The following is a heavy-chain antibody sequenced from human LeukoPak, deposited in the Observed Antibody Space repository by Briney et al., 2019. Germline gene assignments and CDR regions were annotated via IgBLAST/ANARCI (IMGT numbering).Heavy chain of an antibody. CDR3: AKNGWLRSSGLWGDY. CDR2: FSGGDGSP. Sequence: GGALRLSCAGSGLTFSCHLRHWVRPAPGKGLEWVSSFSGGDGSPYHADSVKGRFTISRDNSKSTLYLQMNSLRAEDTAIYYCAKNGWLRSSGLWGDYWGQGALVTVSS. D-gene: IGHD5-12*01. J-gene: IGHJ4*02. V-gene: IGHV3-23*01. CDR1: GLTFSCHL.